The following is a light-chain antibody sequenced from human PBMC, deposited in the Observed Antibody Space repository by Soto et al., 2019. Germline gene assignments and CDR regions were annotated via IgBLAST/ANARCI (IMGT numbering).Light chain of an antibody. CDR1: QSVDTH. Sequence: EVVLTQSPATLSVSPGKRATLSCRASQSVDTHLHWYQQKPGQAPRLLIYGASTRATGIPARFSGNGSGTDFTLTSNSPQSEHFAVYYCQQSHNWYTFGQGTELEIK. CDR2: GAS. CDR3: QQSHNWYT. V-gene: IGKV3-15*01. J-gene: IGKJ2*01.